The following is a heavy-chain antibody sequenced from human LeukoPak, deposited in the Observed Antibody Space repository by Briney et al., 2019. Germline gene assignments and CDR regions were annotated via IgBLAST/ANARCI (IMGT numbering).Heavy chain of an antibody. CDR1: GGSISSYY. D-gene: IGHD6-13*01. Sequence: SETLSLTCTVSGGSISSYYWSWIRQPPGKGLEWIGYIYYSGSTNYNPSLKSRVTISLDTSKNQFSLKLSSVTAADTAVCYCARHASGSSWFSYFDYWGQGTLVTVSS. CDR2: IYYSGST. J-gene: IGHJ4*02. CDR3: ARHASGSSWFSYFDY. V-gene: IGHV4-59*08.